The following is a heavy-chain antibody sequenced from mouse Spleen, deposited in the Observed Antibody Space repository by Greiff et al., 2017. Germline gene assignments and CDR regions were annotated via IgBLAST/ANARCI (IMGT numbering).Heavy chain of an antibody. CDR2: IYPGNSDT. CDR3: TRKDYGSEGAMDY. D-gene: IGHD1-1*01. V-gene: IGHV1-5*01. J-gene: IGHJ4*01. CDR1: GYTFTSYW. Sequence: EVQLQQSGTVLARPGASVKMSCKASGYTFTSYWMHWVKQRPGQGLEWIGAIYPGNSDTSYNQKFKGKAKLTAVTSTSTAYMELSSLTNEDSAVYYCTRKDYGSEGAMDYWGQGTSVTVSS.